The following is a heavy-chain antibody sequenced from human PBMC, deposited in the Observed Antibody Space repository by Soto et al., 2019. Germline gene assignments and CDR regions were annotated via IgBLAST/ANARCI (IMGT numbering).Heavy chain of an antibody. CDR1: GGSISGSSYY. Sequence: SETVSLTXTVSGGSISGSSYYWGWIRQPPGKGLECIGSVHYSGSTDYDPSLKSRVSIAVDTTENQFSLKLTSVTAADTSVYYCARGSFSSSSSWFDPWGRGTLVTVSS. CDR2: VHYSGST. V-gene: IGHV4-39*07. J-gene: IGHJ5*02. D-gene: IGHD6-6*01. CDR3: ARGSFSSSSSWFDP.